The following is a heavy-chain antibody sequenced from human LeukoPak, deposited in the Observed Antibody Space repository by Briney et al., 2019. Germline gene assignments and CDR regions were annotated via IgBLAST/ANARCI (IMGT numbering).Heavy chain of an antibody. V-gene: IGHV4-59*01. CDR1: GGSISSYY. D-gene: IGHD3-16*01. Sequence: ASETLSLTCTVSGGSISSYYWSWIRQPPGRGLEWIGYIYYSGSTNYNPSLKSRVTISVDTFKNQFSLKLSSVTAADTAVYYCASGATSWAHMDVWGKGTTVTVSS. CDR2: IYYSGST. CDR3: ASGATSWAHMDV. J-gene: IGHJ6*03.